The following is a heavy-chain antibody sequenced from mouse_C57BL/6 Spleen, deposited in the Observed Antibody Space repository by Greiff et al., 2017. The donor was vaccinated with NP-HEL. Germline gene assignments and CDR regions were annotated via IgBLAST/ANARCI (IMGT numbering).Heavy chain of an antibody. D-gene: IGHD3-2*02. CDR2: IYPGDGDT. V-gene: IGHV1-82*01. J-gene: IGHJ2*01. CDR3: ARGGSSDYAY. CDR1: GYAFSSSW. Sequence: VQLQQSGPELVKPGASVKISCKASGYAFSSSWMNWVKQRPGKGLEWIGRIYPGDGDTNYNGKFKGKATLTADKSSSTAYMQLSSLTSEDTAVYFCARGGSSDYAYWGQGTTLTVSS.